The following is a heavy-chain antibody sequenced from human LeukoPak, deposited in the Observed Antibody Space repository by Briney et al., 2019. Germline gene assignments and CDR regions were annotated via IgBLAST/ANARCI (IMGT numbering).Heavy chain of an antibody. D-gene: IGHD4-17*01. V-gene: IGHV3-30*04. J-gene: IGHJ6*02. Sequence: HPGRSLRLSCAASGFTLSSYAMHWVRQAPGKGLEWVAVISYDGSNKYYADSVKGRFTISRDNSKNTLYLQMNSLRAEDTAVYYCARVPSVSGDYGDYNYYYYGMDVWGQGTTVTVSS. CDR3: ARVPSVSGDYGDYNYYYYGMDV. CDR2: ISYDGSNK. CDR1: GFTLSSYA.